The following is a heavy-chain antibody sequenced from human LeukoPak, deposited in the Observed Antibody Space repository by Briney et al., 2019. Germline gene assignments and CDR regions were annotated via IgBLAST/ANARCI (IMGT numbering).Heavy chain of an antibody. J-gene: IGHJ4*02. CDR3: AKDGGEVRFCSGTSCLFYFDN. D-gene: IGHD2-2*01. V-gene: IGHV3-48*02. CDR1: GFTFSTYS. Sequence: GGSLRLSCAASGFTFSTYSMNWVRQAPGKGLEWFAYISSSVSTIYYADSVKGRFTISRDNAWNSLYLQMNNLRDEDTAVYYCAKDGGEVRFCSGTSCLFYFDNWAREPWSPSPQ. CDR2: ISSSVSTI.